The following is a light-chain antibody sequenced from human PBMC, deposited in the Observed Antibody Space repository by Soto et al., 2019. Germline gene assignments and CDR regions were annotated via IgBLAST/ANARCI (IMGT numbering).Light chain of an antibody. V-gene: IGKV1-16*01. J-gene: IGKJ1*01. CDR2: AAS. Sequence: DIQMTQSPSSLSVSVGDRFTITLRASQDIKNYVAWFQQKSGRAPKSLIYAASHLQSGVPSRFSGSGSGTEFTLTISSLQPDDFATYYCHQYDTYLWTFGQGTKVDI. CDR3: HQYDTYLWT. CDR1: QDIKNY.